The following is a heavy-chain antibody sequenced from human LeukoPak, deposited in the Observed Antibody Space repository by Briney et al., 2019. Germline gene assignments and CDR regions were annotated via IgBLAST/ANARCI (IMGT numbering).Heavy chain of an antibody. CDR3: ARVSSWYYYYMDV. Sequence: GGSLRLSCAASGFTFSSYEMNWVRQAPGKGLEWVSYISSSGSTIYYADSVKGRFTISRDNAKNSLYLQMNSLRAEDTAVYYCARVSSWYYYYMDVWGKGTTVTISS. V-gene: IGHV3-48*03. D-gene: IGHD6-13*01. CDR2: ISSSGSTI. CDR1: GFTFSSYE. J-gene: IGHJ6*03.